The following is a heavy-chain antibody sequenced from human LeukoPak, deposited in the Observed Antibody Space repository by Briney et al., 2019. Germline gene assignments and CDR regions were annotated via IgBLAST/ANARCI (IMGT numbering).Heavy chain of an antibody. CDR1: GFTFSSYA. J-gene: IGHJ4*02. Sequence: PGGSLRLSCAASGFTFSSYAMSWVRQAPGKGLEWVSAISGSGGSTYYADSVKGRFTISRDNSKNTLYLQMNSLRAEDTAVYYCASRGGKSYLTYDFDYWGQGTLVTVSS. CDR3: ASRGGKSYLTYDFDY. CDR2: ISGSGGST. D-gene: IGHD1-26*01. V-gene: IGHV3-23*01.